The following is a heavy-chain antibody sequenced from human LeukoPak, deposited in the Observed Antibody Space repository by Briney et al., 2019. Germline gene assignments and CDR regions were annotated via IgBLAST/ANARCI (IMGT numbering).Heavy chain of an antibody. J-gene: IGHJ3*02. CDR3: ARMLGIAAAGGAFDI. Sequence: PSETLSLTCTVSGGSISSSSYYWSWIRQPPGKGLEWIGSIYYSGSTYYNPSLKSRVTISVDTSKNQFSLKLSSVTAADTAVYYCARMLGIAAAGGAFDIWGQGTMVTVSS. V-gene: IGHV4-39*01. CDR2: IYYSGST. D-gene: IGHD6-13*01. CDR1: GGSISSSSYY.